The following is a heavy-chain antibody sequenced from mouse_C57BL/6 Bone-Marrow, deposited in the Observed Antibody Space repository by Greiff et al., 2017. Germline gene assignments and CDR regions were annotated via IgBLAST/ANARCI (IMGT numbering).Heavy chain of an antibody. Sequence: QVQLPQPGAELVKPGASVKLSCKASGSTFTSYWMPWVQQRPGRGLEWIGRIDPNSGGTKYNEKFKSQATLTVDKPASTAYMQLSSLTSEDSAFYYCARIGIDAYWGQGNLVTVSA. CDR2: IDPNSGGT. CDR1: GSTFTSYW. J-gene: IGHJ3*01. V-gene: IGHV1-72*01. CDR3: ARIGIDAY.